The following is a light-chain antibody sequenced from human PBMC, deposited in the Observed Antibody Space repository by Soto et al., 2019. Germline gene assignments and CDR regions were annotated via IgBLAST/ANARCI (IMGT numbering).Light chain of an antibody. V-gene: IGKV1-17*01. CDR2: AAS. CDR3: LQHHSYPPLT. J-gene: IGKJ4*01. Sequence: DIQMTQSPSSLSASVGDRVTITCRASQGIRTDLGWYQQKPGKAPKRLIYAASRLQSGVTSRFSGSGSGTEFTLTISSLQPEDFSTYYCLQHHSYPPLTFGGGTKVEIK. CDR1: QGIRTD.